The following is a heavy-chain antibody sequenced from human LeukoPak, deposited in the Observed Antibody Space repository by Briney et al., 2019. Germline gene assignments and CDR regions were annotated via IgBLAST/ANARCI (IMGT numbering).Heavy chain of an antibody. V-gene: IGHV4-39*01. CDR1: GGSISSSSYY. Sequence: SETLSLTCTVSGGSISSSSYYWGWIRQPPGKGLEWVGSIYYSGSTYYNPSLKSRVTISVDTSKNQFSLKLSSVTAADTAVYYCATTFLDYWGQGTLVTVSS. CDR3: ATTFLDY. J-gene: IGHJ4*02. CDR2: IYYSGST.